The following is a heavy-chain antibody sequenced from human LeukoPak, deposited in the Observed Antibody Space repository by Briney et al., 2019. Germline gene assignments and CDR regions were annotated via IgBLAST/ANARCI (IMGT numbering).Heavy chain of an antibody. CDR3: ARLDILSTGYIDW. V-gene: IGHV4-59*08. D-gene: IGHD1-1*01. CDR1: GGSMTNYY. J-gene: IGHJ4*02. CDR2: IQNSVTT. Sequence: PSETLSLTCTVSGGSMTNYYWSWIRQPPGRGLEWIGYIQNSVTTNYNPSLKSRLTISLDTPKNQFSLKLSSVTAADTAVYYCARLDILSTGYIDWWGQGTLVTVSS.